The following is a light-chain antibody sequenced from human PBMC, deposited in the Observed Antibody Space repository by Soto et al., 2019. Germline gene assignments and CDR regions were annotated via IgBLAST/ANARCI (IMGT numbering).Light chain of an antibody. CDR2: TGS. CDR1: QAIDSW. Sequence: IQMPQSQSTVAASLSERVPITCGARQAIDSWLAWYQQKPGEAPKLLIFTGSLLHSGVPPRFSGSGSGTDVTLTISSLQPEDLATYYCQQTLSFPPTFGQGTKVDIK. CDR3: QQTLSFPPT. J-gene: IGKJ1*01. V-gene: IGKV1-12*01.